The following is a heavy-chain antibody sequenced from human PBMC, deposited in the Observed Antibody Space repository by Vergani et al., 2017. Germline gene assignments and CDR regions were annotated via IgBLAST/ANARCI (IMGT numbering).Heavy chain of an antibody. V-gene: IGHV3-33*01. J-gene: IGHJ6*02. CDR3: AREEGQQLVYYYYYGMDV. CDR1: GFTFSSYG. D-gene: IGHD6-13*01. Sequence: QVQLVESGGGVVQPGRSLRLSCAASGFTFSSYGMHWVRQAPGKGLGWVAVIWYDGSNKYYADSVKGRFTISRDNSKNTLYLQMNSLRAEDTAVYYCAREEGQQLVYYYYYGMDVWGQGTTVTVSS. CDR2: IWYDGSNK.